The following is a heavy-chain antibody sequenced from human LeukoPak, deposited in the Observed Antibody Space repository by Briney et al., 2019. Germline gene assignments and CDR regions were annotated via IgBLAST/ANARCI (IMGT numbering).Heavy chain of an antibody. CDR3: ARGYSYGPYYFDY. CDR2: IYYSGST. V-gene: IGHV4-39*01. CDR1: GGSISSSSYH. Sequence: PSETLSLTCTVSGGSISSSSYHWGWIRQPPGKGLEWIGSIYYSGSTYYNPSLKSRVTISVDTSKNQFSLKLSSVTAADTAVYYCARGYSYGPYYFDYWGQGTLVTVSS. D-gene: IGHD5-18*01. J-gene: IGHJ4*02.